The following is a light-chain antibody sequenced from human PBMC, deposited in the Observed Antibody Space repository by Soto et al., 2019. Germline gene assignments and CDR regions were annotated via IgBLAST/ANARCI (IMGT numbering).Light chain of an antibody. CDR3: AAWDDSLNGRYV. Sequence: QSVLTQPPSASGTPGQRVTISCSGDRSNVGSNSVNWYQQLPGTAPKLLIYSNNQRPSGVPDRFSGSKSGTSASLAISGLQSEDEDDYYCAAWDDSLNGRYVFGTGTKVTVL. V-gene: IGLV1-44*01. J-gene: IGLJ1*01. CDR1: RSNVGSNS. CDR2: SNN.